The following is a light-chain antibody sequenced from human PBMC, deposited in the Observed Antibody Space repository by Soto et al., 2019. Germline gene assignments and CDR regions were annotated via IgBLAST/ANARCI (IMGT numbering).Light chain of an antibody. V-gene: IGLV1-44*01. CDR2: SNH. Sequence: QSVLTQPPSASGAPGQAISISCSGSSSNIGGNSVSWYRQVPGTAPKLLIFSNHQRPSGVPDRFSGSKSGTSASLAISGLQSEDEADYYCSTCDDSLMGLVFGGGTKLTVL. CDR1: SSNIGGNS. J-gene: IGLJ2*01. CDR3: STCDDSLMGLV.